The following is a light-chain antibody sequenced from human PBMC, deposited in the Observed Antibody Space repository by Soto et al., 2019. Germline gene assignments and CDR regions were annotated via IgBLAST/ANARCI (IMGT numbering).Light chain of an antibody. CDR2: RNN. CDR3: AAWDDSLSGPNWV. J-gene: IGLJ3*02. V-gene: IGLV1-47*01. CDR1: SSNTGSNY. Sequence: QSVLTQPPSASGTPGQRVTISCSGSSSNTGSNYVYWYQQLPGTAPKLLIYRNNQRPSGVPDRFAGSKSGTSASLAISGLRSEDEADYYCAAWDDSLSGPNWVFGGGTKLTGL.